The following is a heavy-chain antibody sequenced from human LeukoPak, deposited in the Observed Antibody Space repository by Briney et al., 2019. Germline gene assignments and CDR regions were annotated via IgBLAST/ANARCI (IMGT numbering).Heavy chain of an antibody. CDR3: ARDKNPKNFYGMDV. Sequence: GASVKVSCKASGYTFTGYYMHWVRQAPGQGLEWMGWINPNSGGTNYAQKFQGRVTMTRDTSISTAYMELSRPRSDDTAVYYCARDKNPKNFYGMDVWGQGTTVTVSS. J-gene: IGHJ6*02. V-gene: IGHV1-2*02. CDR1: GYTFTGYY. CDR2: INPNSGGT.